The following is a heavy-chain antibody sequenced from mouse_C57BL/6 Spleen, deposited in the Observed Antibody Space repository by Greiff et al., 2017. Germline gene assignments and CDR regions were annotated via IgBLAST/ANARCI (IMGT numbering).Heavy chain of an antibody. J-gene: IGHJ4*01. D-gene: IGHD2-10*01. CDR3: ARKRDPTGDAMDY. Sequence: QVQLQQSGPGLVQPSQSLSITCTVSGFSLTSYGVHWVRQSPGKGLEWLGVIWSGGSTDDNAAFISRLSISKDNSKSQVFFKMNSLQADDTAIYYCARKRDPTGDAMDYWGQGTSVTVSS. V-gene: IGHV2-2*01. CDR2: IWSGGST. CDR1: GFSLTSYG.